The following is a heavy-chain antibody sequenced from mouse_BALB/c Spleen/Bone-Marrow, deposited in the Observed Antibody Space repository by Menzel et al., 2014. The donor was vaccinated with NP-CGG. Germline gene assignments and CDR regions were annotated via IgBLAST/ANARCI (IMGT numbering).Heavy chain of an antibody. CDR3: ARELGRGFAY. D-gene: IGHD4-1*01. CDR1: GYAFTNYW. J-gene: IGHJ3*01. CDR2: INPGSGGI. Sequence: VQLQQSGVELVRPGTSVKVSCKASGYAFTNYWIEWVKQRPGQALEWIGVINPGSGGINYNEKFKGKATLTADKSPNTAYMQLSSLTSDDSAVYFCARELGRGFAYWGQGTLVTVSA. V-gene: IGHV1-54*01.